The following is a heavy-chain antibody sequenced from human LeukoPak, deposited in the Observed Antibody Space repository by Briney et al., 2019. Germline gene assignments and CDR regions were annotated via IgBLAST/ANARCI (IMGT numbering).Heavy chain of an antibody. Sequence: PGGSLRLSCAASGFSFSKYWMHWVRQTPGEGLVWVARIKEDGTYRSYADSVKGRLTISRDNARNTVFLQMSRLRAEDTAVYYCARDFDMGITPGDDFDFWGQGTLVTVSS. CDR1: GFSFSKYW. CDR3: ARDFDMGITPGDDFDF. D-gene: IGHD3-9*01. V-gene: IGHV3-74*01. CDR2: IKEDGTYR. J-gene: IGHJ4*02.